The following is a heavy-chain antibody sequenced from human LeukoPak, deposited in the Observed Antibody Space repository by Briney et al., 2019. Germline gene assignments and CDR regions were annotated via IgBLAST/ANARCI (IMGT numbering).Heavy chain of an antibody. CDR2: FYYSGST. D-gene: IGHD4-11*01. V-gene: IGHV4-59*01. CDR1: GGSISSYY. CDR3: ARVLRDYSNYGRIDY. Sequence: SETLSLTCTVSGGSISSYYWSWIRQPPGKGLEWIGYFYYSGSTNYNPSLKSRVTISVDTSKHQFSLMLSSVTAADTAVYYCARVLRDYSNYGRIDYWGQGTLVTVSS. J-gene: IGHJ4*02.